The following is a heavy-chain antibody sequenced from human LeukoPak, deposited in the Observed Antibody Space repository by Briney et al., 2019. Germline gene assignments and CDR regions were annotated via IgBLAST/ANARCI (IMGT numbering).Heavy chain of an antibody. V-gene: IGHV1-46*01. J-gene: IGHJ4*02. Sequence: ASVKVSCKASGYTFTSYYMHWVRQAPGQGLEWMGIINPSGGSTSYAQKFQGRVTMTRDTSTSTVYMELSSLRSEDTAVYYCARGPYSRGYYRYYFDYWGQGTLVTVSS. CDR1: GYTFTSYY. D-gene: IGHD3-22*01. CDR2: INPSGGST. CDR3: ARGPYSRGYYRYYFDY.